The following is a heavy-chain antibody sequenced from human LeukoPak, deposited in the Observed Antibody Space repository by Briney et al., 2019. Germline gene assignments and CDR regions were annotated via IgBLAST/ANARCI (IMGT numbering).Heavy chain of an antibody. Sequence: PSGTLSLTCAVSGGSISSSNWWSWVRQPPGKGLEWIGEIYHSGSTNYNPSLKSRVTISVDKSKNQFSLKLSSVTAADTAVYYCARGRGRYCSGGSCYEVVYWGQGTLVTVSS. V-gene: IGHV4-4*02. CDR1: GGSISSSNW. D-gene: IGHD2-15*01. CDR3: ARGRGRYCSGGSCYEVVY. J-gene: IGHJ4*02. CDR2: IYHSGST.